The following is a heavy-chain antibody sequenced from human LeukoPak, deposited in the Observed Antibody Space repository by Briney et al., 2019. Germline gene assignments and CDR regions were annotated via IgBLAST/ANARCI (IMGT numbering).Heavy chain of an antibody. CDR1: GFTLSSYG. CDR2: IWYDGSNK. CDR3: ARDGGIAAAGSIFDY. V-gene: IGHV3-33*01. Sequence: GGSLRLSCAASGFTLSSYGMHWVRQAPGKGLEWVAVIWYDGSNKYYADSVKGRFTISRDNSKNTLYLQMNSLRAEDTAVYYCARDGGIAAAGSIFDYWGQGTLVTVSS. D-gene: IGHD6-13*01. J-gene: IGHJ4*02.